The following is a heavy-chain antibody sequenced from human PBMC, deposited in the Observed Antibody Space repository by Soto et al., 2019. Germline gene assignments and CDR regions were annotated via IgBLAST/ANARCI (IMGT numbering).Heavy chain of an antibody. J-gene: IGHJ3*02. CDR1: GYTFTSYD. D-gene: IGHD5-18*01. V-gene: IGHV1-8*01. Sequence: ASVKVSCKASGYTFTSYDINWVRQATGQGLEWMGWMNPNSGNTGYAQKFQGRVTMTRNTSISTAYMGLSSLRSEDTAVYYCARGSTLRGYSYGWNPAGAFDIWGKGTMVTVSS. CDR2: MNPNSGNT. CDR3: ARGSTLRGYSYGWNPAGAFDI.